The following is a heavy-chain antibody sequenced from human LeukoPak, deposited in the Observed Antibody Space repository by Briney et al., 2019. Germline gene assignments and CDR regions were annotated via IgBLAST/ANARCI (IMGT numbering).Heavy chain of an antibody. CDR1: GGSISSYY. V-gene: IGHV4-59*01. CDR3: ARGMQARLDYFDY. Sequence: SETLSLTCTVSGGSISSYYWSWIRQSPGKGLEWIGYIHYSGSTNYNPSLKSRVTILVDTSKNQFSLKLRSVTAADTAVYYCARGMQARLDYFDYWGQGTLVTVSS. D-gene: IGHD4-11*01. CDR2: IHYSGST. J-gene: IGHJ4*02.